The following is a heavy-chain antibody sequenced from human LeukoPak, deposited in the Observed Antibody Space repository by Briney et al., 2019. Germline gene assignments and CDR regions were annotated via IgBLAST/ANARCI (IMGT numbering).Heavy chain of an antibody. V-gene: IGHV3-30*04. D-gene: IGHD6-6*01. CDR2: ISYDGSNK. Sequence: SCKASGGTFSSYAMHWVRQAPGKGLEWVAVISYDGSNKYYADSVKGRFTISRDNSKNTLYLQMNSLRAEDTAVYYCARDPVSSSYQGYYYYYMDVWGKGTTVTVSS. J-gene: IGHJ6*03. CDR1: GGTFSSYA. CDR3: ARDPVSSSYQGYYYYYMDV.